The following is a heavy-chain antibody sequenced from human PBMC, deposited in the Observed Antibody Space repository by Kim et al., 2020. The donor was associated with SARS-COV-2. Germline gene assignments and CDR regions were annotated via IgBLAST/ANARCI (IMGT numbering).Heavy chain of an antibody. J-gene: IGHJ6*02. V-gene: IGHV1-46*01. Sequence: ASVKVSCKASGYTFTSYYMHWVRQAPGQGLEWMGIINPSGGSTSYAQKFQGRVTMTRDTSTNTVYMELNSLRSEDSAVYYCARVDALYYGMDVGAKGPRSPSP. D-gene: IGHD2-2*01. CDR1: GYTFTSYY. CDR2: INPSGGST. CDR3: ARVDALYYGMDV.